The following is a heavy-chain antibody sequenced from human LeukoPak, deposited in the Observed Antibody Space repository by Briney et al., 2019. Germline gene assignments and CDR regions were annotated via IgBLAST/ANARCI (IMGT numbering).Heavy chain of an antibody. CDR3: ARGQLRGGSSWYRVWFDP. CDR1: GGSISSSSYY. Sequence: SETLSLTCTVSGGSISSSSYYWGWIRQPPGKGLEWIGSINHSGSTNYSPSLKSRVTISVDSSKTQFSLKLSSVTAADTAVYYCARGQLRGGSSWYRVWFDPWGQGTLVTVSS. V-gene: IGHV4-39*07. D-gene: IGHD6-13*01. J-gene: IGHJ5*02. CDR2: INHSGST.